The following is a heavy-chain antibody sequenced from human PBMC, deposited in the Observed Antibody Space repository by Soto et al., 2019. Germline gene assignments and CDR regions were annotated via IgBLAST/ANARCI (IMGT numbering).Heavy chain of an antibody. CDR1: GYTFTSYG. Sequence: QVQLVQSGAEVKKPGASVKVSCKASGYTFTSYGMGWVRQAPGQGLEWMGWISAYNGNTNYAQKLQGRITLTTDTSTSTAYMDLRRLRSDDSAVYYCARDPGSYALDYWGQGTLVTVSS. D-gene: IGHD1-26*01. J-gene: IGHJ4*02. V-gene: IGHV1-18*01. CDR2: ISAYNGNT. CDR3: ARDPGSYALDY.